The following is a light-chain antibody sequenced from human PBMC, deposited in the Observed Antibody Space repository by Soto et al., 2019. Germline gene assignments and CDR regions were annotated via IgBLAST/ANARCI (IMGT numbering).Light chain of an antibody. CDR1: QSVSSSF. V-gene: IGKV3-20*01. CDR3: QQYDASPIT. Sequence: EIVLTQSPGILALSPGEGVTLSCRASQSVSSSFRAWYQQKPGQAPRLLFYAASTRATGVPDRFSGSGSETDFSLTISRLEPEDFAIYYCQQYDASPITFGQGTRLEIK. CDR2: AAS. J-gene: IGKJ5*01.